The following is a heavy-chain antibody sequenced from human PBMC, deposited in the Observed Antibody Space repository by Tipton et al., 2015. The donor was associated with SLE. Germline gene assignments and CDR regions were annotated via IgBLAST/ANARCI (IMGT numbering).Heavy chain of an antibody. CDR2: VYSSGST. Sequence: TLSLTCTVSGGSISGYYWSWIRQPAGKGLEWIGRVYSSGSTIYNPSIKSRITLSLDTSKNQFSLRVNSATAADTAVYYCARHGLYWFDPWGQGTLVTVSS. CDR3: ARHGLYWFDP. V-gene: IGHV4-4*07. D-gene: IGHD3-16*01. J-gene: IGHJ5*02. CDR1: GGSISGYY.